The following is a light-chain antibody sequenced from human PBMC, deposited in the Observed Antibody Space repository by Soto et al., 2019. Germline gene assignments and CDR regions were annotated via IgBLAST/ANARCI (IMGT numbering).Light chain of an antibody. CDR1: QRISNY. J-gene: IGKJ2*01. CDR2: EAS. CDR3: QHTYGAPPYT. Sequence: DIQMTQSPSSLSASVGDRVTITCRASQRISNYLNWYQQTPGKAPKLLIFEASSLQSGVPSRFSGSGSGTEFTLTISRLQPEDFATYYCQHTYGAPPYTFGQGTKLEIK. V-gene: IGKV1-39*01.